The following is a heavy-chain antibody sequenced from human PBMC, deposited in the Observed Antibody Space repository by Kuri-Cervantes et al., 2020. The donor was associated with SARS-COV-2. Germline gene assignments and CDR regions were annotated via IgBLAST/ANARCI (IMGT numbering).Heavy chain of an antibody. CDR2: INAGNGNT. CDR3: ARDDFWSGYSASFDY. D-gene: IGHD3-3*01. CDR1: GYTSTSYA. V-gene: IGHV1-3*01. J-gene: IGHJ4*02. Sequence: ASVKVSCKASGYTSTSYAMHWVRQAPGQRLEWMGWINAGNGNTKYSQKFQGRVTITRDTSASTAYMELSSLRSEDTAVYYCARDDFWSGYSASFDYWGQGPLVTVSS.